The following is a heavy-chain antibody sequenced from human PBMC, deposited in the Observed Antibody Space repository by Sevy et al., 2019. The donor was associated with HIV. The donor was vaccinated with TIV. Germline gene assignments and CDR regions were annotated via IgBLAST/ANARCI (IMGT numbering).Heavy chain of an antibody. Sequence: GGSLRLSCAASGFTFSSYWMSWVRQAPGKGLEWVANIKQDGSEKYYVDSVKGRFTISRDNAKNSLYLQMNSLRAEDTAVYYCAREGITIFGGGRPYYYGMDVWGQGTTVTVSS. CDR3: AREGITIFGGGRPYYYGMDV. CDR1: GFTFSSYW. CDR2: IKQDGSEK. V-gene: IGHV3-7*01. D-gene: IGHD3-3*01. J-gene: IGHJ6*02.